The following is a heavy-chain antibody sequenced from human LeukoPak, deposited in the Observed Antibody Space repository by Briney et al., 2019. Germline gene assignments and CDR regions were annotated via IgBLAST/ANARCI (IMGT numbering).Heavy chain of an antibody. Sequence: PGGSLRLSCAASGFTFSSYSMNWVRQAPGKGLEWVSSISSSSSYIYYADSVKGRFTISRDNAKNSLYLQMNSLRAEDTAVHYCARSLGSGWYYFDYWGQGTLVTVSS. CDR1: GFTFSSYS. D-gene: IGHD6-19*01. V-gene: IGHV3-21*01. CDR3: ARSLGSGWYYFDY. CDR2: ISSSSSYI. J-gene: IGHJ4*02.